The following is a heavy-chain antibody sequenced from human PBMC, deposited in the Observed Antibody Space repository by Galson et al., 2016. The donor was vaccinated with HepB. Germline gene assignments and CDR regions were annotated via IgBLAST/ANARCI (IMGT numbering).Heavy chain of an antibody. J-gene: IGHJ5*02. Sequence: SLRLSCAASGFTFRSYSMNWVRQAPGKGLEWVSSIGSGSSYKYYADSVQGRFTISRDDAKNSLYVQMNSLRPEDTAVYYCARGWEEGWIQTSNWFDPWGQGTLVTVSS. CDR1: GFTFRSYS. D-gene: IGHD5-18*01. V-gene: IGHV3-21*01. CDR3: ARGWEEGWIQTSNWFDP. CDR2: IGSGSSYK.